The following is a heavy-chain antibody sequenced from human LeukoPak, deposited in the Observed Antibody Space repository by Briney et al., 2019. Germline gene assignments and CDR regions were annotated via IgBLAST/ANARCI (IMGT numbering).Heavy chain of an antibody. J-gene: IGHJ4*02. V-gene: IGHV1-18*01. CDR1: GYTFTSYG. Sequence: ASVKVSCKASGYTFTSYGISWVRQAPGQGLEWMGWISAYNGNTNYAQKLQGRVTMTTDTSTSTAYMELRSLRSDDTAVYYCARKGRYSSGWYLGYYFDYWGQGTLVTVSS. CDR3: ARKGRYSSGWYLGYYFDY. CDR2: ISAYNGNT. D-gene: IGHD6-19*01.